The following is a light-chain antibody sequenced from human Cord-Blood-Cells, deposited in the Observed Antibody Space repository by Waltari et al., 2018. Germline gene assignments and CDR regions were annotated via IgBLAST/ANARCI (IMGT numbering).Light chain of an antibody. CDR2: YDS. CDR1: NIVSKS. J-gene: IGLJ3*02. V-gene: IGLV3-21*04. CDR3: QVWDSSSDHRV. Sequence: SYVLTQPPSVSVAPGKTARLTCGGNNIVSKSVHWYQQKPGQAPVLVIYYDSDRPSGIPERFSGSNSGNTATLTISRVEAGDEADYYCQVWDSSSDHRVFGGGTKLTVL.